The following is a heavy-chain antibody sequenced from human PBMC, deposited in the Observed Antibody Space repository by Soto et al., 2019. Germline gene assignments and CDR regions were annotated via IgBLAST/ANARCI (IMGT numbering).Heavy chain of an antibody. CDR3: ARESRFLEWLSLNWFDP. V-gene: IGHV3-48*02. CDR1: GFTFSSYS. Sequence: HPGGSLRLSCAASGFTFSSYSMNWVRQAPGKGLEWVSYISSSSSTIYYADSVKGRFTISRDNAKNSLYPQMNSLRDEDTAVYYCARESRFLEWLSLNWFDPWGQGTLVTVSS. J-gene: IGHJ5*02. CDR2: ISSSSSTI. D-gene: IGHD3-3*01.